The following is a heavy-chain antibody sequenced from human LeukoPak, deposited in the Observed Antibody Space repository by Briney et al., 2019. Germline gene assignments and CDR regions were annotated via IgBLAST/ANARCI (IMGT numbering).Heavy chain of an antibody. CDR2: IKSDGSST. V-gene: IGHV3-74*01. CDR1: GFMFSRYL. J-gene: IGHJ4*02. D-gene: IGHD6-13*01. CDR3: VRDSSSWYYDY. Sequence: GGSLRLSCAASGFMFSRYLMHWVRQAPGKGPVWVSHIKSDGSSTTYADSVKGRFTISRDNAKSTLYLQMNSLRVEDTAVYYCVRDSSSWYYDYWGQGTLVTVSS.